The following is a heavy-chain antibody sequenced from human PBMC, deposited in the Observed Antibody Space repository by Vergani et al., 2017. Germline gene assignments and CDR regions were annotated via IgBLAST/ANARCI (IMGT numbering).Heavy chain of an antibody. CDR1: GGTFSSYA. Sequence: QVQLVQSGAEVKKPGSSVKVSCKASGGTFSSYAISWVRQAPGQGLEWLGRIIPILGIATYALKFQGRVTNTADKSTSTAYKELSRLRSEDTAVYYCARNKREDLHAFDIWGQGKMVTVSS. CDR2: IIPILGIA. CDR3: ARNKREDLHAFDI. J-gene: IGHJ3*02. D-gene: IGHD1-26*01. V-gene: IGHV1-69*04.